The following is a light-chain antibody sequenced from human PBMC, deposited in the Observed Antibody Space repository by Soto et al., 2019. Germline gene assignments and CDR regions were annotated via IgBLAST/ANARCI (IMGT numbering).Light chain of an antibody. CDR2: AAS. Sequence: IQLTQSPSSLSASVGDRVTITCRASQGISSYLAWYQQKPGKAPKLLIYAASTLQSGVPSRFSGSGSGTDFTLTISSLQPEDFGTYYCQQRNTYPITFGQGTRLEIK. V-gene: IGKV1-9*01. J-gene: IGKJ5*01. CDR1: QGISSY. CDR3: QQRNTYPIT.